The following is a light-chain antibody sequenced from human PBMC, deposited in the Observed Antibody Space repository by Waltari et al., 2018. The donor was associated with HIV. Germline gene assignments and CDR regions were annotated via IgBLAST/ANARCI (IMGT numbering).Light chain of an antibody. Sequence: QSVLTQPSSASGTPGQTVTIFCSGSSSNVGANIVNWYQQLPGTAPKLLIYNNDQRPSGVPVRFSGSKSGTSASLADSGLQPEDEADYYCATWDDNLNGLLFGGRTKLTVL. CDR3: ATWDDNLNGLL. CDR1: SSNVGANI. V-gene: IGLV1-44*01. CDR2: NND. J-gene: IGLJ2*01.